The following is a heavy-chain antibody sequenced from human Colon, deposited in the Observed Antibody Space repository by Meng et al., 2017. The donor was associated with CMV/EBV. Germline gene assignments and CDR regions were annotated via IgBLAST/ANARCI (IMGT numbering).Heavy chain of an antibody. CDR2: ISYDGSNK. CDR1: GFTFSNSD. CDR3: ARDLFLEWLSSLGY. J-gene: IGHJ4*02. V-gene: IGHV3-30-3*01. D-gene: IGHD3-3*01. Sequence: GESLKISCAASGFTFSNSDMNWVRQAPGKGLEWVAVISYDGSNKYYADSVKGRFTISRDNSKNTLYLQMNSLRAEDTAVYYCARDLFLEWLSSLGYWGQGTLVTVSS.